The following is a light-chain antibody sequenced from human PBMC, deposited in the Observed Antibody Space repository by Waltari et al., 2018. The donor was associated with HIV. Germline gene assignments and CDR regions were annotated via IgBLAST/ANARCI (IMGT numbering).Light chain of an antibody. CDR3: QQSYNIRFT. V-gene: IGKV1-39*01. J-gene: IGKJ3*01. Sequence: LQLTKSPPSPSASFVDRITITSRASQSISNYLSWYQQKPGKAPKPLIYTASSLQSGVPSRFSGSGSGTDFTLTISSLQPEDFATYYCQQSYNIRFTFGPGTRVDIK. CDR1: QSISNY. CDR2: TAS.